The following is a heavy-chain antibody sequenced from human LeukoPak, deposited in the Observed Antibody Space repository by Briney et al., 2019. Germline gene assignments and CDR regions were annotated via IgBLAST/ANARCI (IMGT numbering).Heavy chain of an antibody. Sequence: ASVKVSCKASGYTFTGYYMHWVRQAPGQGPEWMGWMNPNSGNTGYAQKFQGRVTMTTDTSTSTAYMELRSLRSDDTAVYYCARVLGQVIAAADYWGQGTLVTVSS. V-gene: IGHV1-2*02. J-gene: IGHJ4*02. CDR2: MNPNSGNT. D-gene: IGHD6-13*01. CDR1: GYTFTGYY. CDR3: ARVLGQVIAAADY.